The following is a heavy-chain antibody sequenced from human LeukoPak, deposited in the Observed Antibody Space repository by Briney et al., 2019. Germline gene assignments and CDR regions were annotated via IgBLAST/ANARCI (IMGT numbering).Heavy chain of an antibody. CDR3: ARTRYYGSGSYYAFDI. J-gene: IGHJ3*02. CDR1: GYTFTSYG. Sequence: GASVKVSCKASGYTFTSYGISWVRQAPGQGLEWMGWISAYNGNTNYAQKLQGRVTMTTDTSTSTAYMELRSLRSDDTAVYYCARTRYYGSGSYYAFDIWGQGTMVTVSS. D-gene: IGHD3-10*01. CDR2: ISAYNGNT. V-gene: IGHV1-18*01.